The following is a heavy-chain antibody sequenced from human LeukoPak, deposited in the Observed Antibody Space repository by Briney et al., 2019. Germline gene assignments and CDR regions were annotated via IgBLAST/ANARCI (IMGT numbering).Heavy chain of an antibody. D-gene: IGHD2/OR15-2a*01. CDR3: AKDRVSPGFNLFDP. CDR2: INGRGDNT. J-gene: IGHJ5*02. CDR1: GCTFSSYA. Sequence: GGSLRLSCAVSGCTFSSYAMNWVCQAPGKGLEWVSAINGRGDNTYYADSVKGRFTISRDNSTSTLFLQMNSPRAEDTAVYYCAKDRVSPGFNLFDPWGQGTLVTVSS. V-gene: IGHV3-23*01.